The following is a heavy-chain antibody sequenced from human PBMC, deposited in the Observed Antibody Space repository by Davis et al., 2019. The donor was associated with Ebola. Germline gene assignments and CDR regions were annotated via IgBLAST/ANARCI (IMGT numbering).Heavy chain of an antibody. J-gene: IGHJ4*02. D-gene: IGHD4-11*01. Sequence: GESLKISCAASGFTFSSYAMSWVRQAPGKGLEWVSAISGSGGSTYYADSVKGRFTISRDNSKNTLYLQMNSLRAEDTAVYYCAREALATVTTLSFAFDYWGQGTLVTVSS. CDR2: ISGSGGST. V-gene: IGHV3-23*01. CDR3: AREALATVTTLSFAFDY. CDR1: GFTFSSYA.